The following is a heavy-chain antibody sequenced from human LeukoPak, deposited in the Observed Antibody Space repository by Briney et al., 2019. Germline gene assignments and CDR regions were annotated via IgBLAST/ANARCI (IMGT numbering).Heavy chain of an antibody. D-gene: IGHD3-9*01. CDR3: AREMGPYYDILTGYYDY. CDR2: INAGNGNT. CDR1: GYTFTSYA. V-gene: IGHV1-3*01. Sequence: ASVKVSCKASGYTFTSYAMHWVRQAPGQRLEWMGWINAGNGNTKYSQKFQGRVTITRDTSASIAYMELSSLRSEDTAVYYCAREMGPYYDILTGYYDYWGQGTLVTVSS. J-gene: IGHJ4*02.